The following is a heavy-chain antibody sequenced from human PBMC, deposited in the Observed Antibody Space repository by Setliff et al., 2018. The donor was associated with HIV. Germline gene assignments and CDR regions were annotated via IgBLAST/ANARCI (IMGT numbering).Heavy chain of an antibody. CDR2: MYYSGST. D-gene: IGHD5-12*01. CDR3: VFGLRFSPFDN. Sequence: PSETLSLTCIVSGGSISGSSYYWGWIRQSPGKGLEWIGNMYYSGSTYYNPSLKGRVTISVDTSKNHLSLKLTSVTAADTGLYYCVFGLRFSPFDNWGQGTLVTVSS. J-gene: IGHJ4*02. CDR1: GGSISGSSYY. V-gene: IGHV4-39*02.